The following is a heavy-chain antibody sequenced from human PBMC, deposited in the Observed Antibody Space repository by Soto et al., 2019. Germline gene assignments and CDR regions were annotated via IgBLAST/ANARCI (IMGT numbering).Heavy chain of an antibody. CDR1: GDTFSNFD. D-gene: IGHD3-16*01. CDR3: ATMIRGLIHWLDP. CDR2: MYPNNGQT. Sequence: QVQQVQSGAEIKRPGASVKVSCKASGDTFSNFDFNWVRQATGQGPEWMGWMYPNNGQTAYARTFQGRVTMTWNSSTSTAYMELSSLTSEDTAVYYCATMIRGLIHWLDPWGQGTLVTVSS. V-gene: IGHV1-8*01. J-gene: IGHJ5*02.